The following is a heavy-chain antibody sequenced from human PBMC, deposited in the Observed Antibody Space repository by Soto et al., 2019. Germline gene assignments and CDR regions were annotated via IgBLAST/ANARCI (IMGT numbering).Heavy chain of an antibody. CDR3: ARDSWVVPAAPDAFDI. V-gene: IGHV1-3*01. D-gene: IGHD2-2*01. CDR1: GYTFTSYA. J-gene: IGHJ3*02. CDR2: ITAGNGNT. Sequence: ASVKVSCKASGYTFTSYAMHWVRQAPGQRLEWMGWITAGNGNTKYSQKFQGRVTITRDTSASTAYMELSSLRSEDTAVYYCARDSWVVPAAPDAFDIWGQGTMVTVSS.